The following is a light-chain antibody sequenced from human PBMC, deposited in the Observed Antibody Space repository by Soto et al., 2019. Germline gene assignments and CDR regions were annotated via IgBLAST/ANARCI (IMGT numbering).Light chain of an antibody. CDR2: LNSDGSH. CDR1: SGHSSYA. V-gene: IGLV4-69*01. Sequence: QSVLTQSPSASASLGASVKLTCTLSSGHSSYAIAWHQQQPEKGPRYLMKLNSDGSHSKGDGIPDRFSGSSSGAERYLTISGLQSEDEADYYCQTWGTGIQWVFGGGTKLTVL. CDR3: QTWGTGIQWV. J-gene: IGLJ3*02.